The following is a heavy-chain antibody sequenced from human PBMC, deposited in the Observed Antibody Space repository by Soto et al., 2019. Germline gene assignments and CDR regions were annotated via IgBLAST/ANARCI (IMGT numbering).Heavy chain of an antibody. D-gene: IGHD4-17*01. V-gene: IGHV1-2*02. CDR2: INPTSGGT. CDR1: GYTFSAYY. Sequence: ASVKVSCKTSGYTFSAYYIHWIRQAPGQGLEWMGWINPTSGGTVYAQNFQDRVTMTRDTSISTAYMELRRLNSDDTAVYYCARDPDYGDYWGYFFDSWGQGTPVTVSS. J-gene: IGHJ4*02. CDR3: ARDPDYGDYWGYFFDS.